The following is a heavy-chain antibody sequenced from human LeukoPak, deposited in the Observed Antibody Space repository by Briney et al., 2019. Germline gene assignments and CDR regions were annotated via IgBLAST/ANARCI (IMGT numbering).Heavy chain of an antibody. Sequence: SVKVSCKASGGTFSSYAISWVRQAPGQGLEWMGGIVPIFGTANYAQKFQGRVTITADESTSTAYMELSSLRSEDTAVYYCAKGQLWKDYFDYWGQGTLVTVSS. D-gene: IGHD5-18*01. CDR2: IVPIFGTA. CDR3: AKGQLWKDYFDY. J-gene: IGHJ4*02. CDR1: GGTFSSYA. V-gene: IGHV1-69*13.